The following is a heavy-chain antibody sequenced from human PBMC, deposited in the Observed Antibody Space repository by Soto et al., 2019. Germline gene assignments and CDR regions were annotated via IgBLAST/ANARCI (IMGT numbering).Heavy chain of an antibody. CDR2: ISSDGSYR. CDR1: GFNFSDYY. CDR3: ARCAYYYDSSGYSPDF. D-gene: IGHD3-22*01. J-gene: IGHJ4*02. Sequence: GGSLRLSCAASGFNFSDYYMSWIRQAPGKGLEWVSYISSDGSYRKYADSVRGRFTISSDNATKSVYLQMNSLRAEDTAVYYCARCAYYYDSSGYSPDFWGQGTLVTVSS. V-gene: IGHV3-11*06.